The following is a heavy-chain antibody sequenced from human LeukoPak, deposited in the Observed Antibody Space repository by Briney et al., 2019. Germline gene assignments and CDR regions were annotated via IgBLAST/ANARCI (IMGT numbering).Heavy chain of an antibody. CDR1: GFTFSSYA. Sequence: HSGGSLRLSCAASGFTFSSYAMSWVRQAPGKGLEWVSGISGSGGSTYYADSVKGRFTISRDNSKNTLYLQMNSLRAEDTAVYYCAKMPASYSSGWTNFDYWGQGTLVTVSS. CDR3: AKMPASYSSGWTNFDY. V-gene: IGHV3-23*01. J-gene: IGHJ4*02. CDR2: ISGSGGST. D-gene: IGHD6-19*01.